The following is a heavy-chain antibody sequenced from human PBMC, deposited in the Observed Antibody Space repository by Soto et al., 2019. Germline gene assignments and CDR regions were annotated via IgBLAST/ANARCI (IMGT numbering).Heavy chain of an antibody. D-gene: IGHD3-3*01. CDR3: TTDIRYDFWSGYNYYYYGMDV. CDR2: IKSKTDGGTT. CDR1: GFTFSNAW. Sequence: GGSLRLSCAASGFTFSNAWMNWVRQAPGKGLEWVGRIKSKTDGGTTDYAAPVKGRFTISRDDSKNTLYLQMNSLKTEDTAVYYCTTDIRYDFWSGYNYYYYGMDVWGQGTTVTVAS. V-gene: IGHV3-15*07. J-gene: IGHJ6*02.